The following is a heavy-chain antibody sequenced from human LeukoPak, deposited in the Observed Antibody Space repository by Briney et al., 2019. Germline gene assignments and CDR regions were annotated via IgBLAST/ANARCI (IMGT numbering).Heavy chain of an antibody. Sequence: GGSLRLSCAASGFTFSSYAMSWVRQAPGKGLEWVSAISGSGGSTYYADSVKGRFIISRDNSKNTLYLQMNSLRAEDTAVYYCAKSSRYYYGSGRDYWGQGTLVTVSS. CDR1: GFTFSSYA. CDR3: AKSSRYYYGSGRDY. CDR2: ISGSGGST. V-gene: IGHV3-23*01. J-gene: IGHJ4*02. D-gene: IGHD3-10*01.